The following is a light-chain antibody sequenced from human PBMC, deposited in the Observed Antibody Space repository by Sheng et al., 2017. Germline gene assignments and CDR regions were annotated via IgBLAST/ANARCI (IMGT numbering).Light chain of an antibody. CDR1: QSISSY. CDR3: QQGYTTPAT. CDR2: GAS. V-gene: IGKV1-39*01. J-gene: IGKJ1*01. Sequence: DIQMTQSPSSLSASVGERVTITCRASQSISSYLNWYHQKPGKAPNLLIYGASSLQSGVPSRFSGSGSGTDFTLTISSLQPEDFATYYCQQGYTTPATFGQGTKVEIK.